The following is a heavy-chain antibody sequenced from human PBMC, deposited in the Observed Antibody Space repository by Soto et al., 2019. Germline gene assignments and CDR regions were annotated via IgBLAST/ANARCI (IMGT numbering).Heavy chain of an antibody. CDR3: ARDPGYSGYDPPGY. V-gene: IGHV3-33*01. Sequence: GGSLRLSCAASGFTFSSYGMHWVRQAPGKGLEWVAVIWYDGSRKYYADSVKGRFTISRDNSRNTLYLQMNSLRAEDTAVYYCARDPGYSGYDPPGYWGQGTLVTVSS. CDR2: IWYDGSRK. CDR1: GFTFSSYG. J-gene: IGHJ4*02. D-gene: IGHD5-12*01.